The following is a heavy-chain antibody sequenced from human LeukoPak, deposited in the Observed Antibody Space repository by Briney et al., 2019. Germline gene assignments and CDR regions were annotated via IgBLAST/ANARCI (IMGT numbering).Heavy chain of an antibody. D-gene: IGHD6-19*01. CDR1: GYTFTGYY. CDR2: INPNSGGT. Sequence: ASVKVSCKASGYTFTGYYMHWVRQAPGQGLEWMGWINPNSGGTNYAQKFQGRVTMTRDTSISTAYMELSRLRSDGTAVYYCARDLEQWLDGGDAFDIWGQGTMVTVSS. J-gene: IGHJ3*02. CDR3: ARDLEQWLDGGDAFDI. V-gene: IGHV1-2*02.